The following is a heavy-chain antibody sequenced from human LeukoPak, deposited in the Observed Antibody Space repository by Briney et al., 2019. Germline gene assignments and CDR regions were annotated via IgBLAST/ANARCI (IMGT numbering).Heavy chain of an antibody. CDR3: ARDNIGDFFDY. CDR2: ISYDGSNK. V-gene: IGHV3-30-3*01. Sequence: GRSLRLSCAVSGFTFSSYAMHWVRQAPGKGLEWVAVISYDGSNKYYADSVKGRFTISRDNSKNTLYLQMNSLRAEDTAVYYCARDNIGDFFDYWGQGTLVTVSS. D-gene: IGHD3-10*01. CDR1: GFTFSSYA. J-gene: IGHJ4*02.